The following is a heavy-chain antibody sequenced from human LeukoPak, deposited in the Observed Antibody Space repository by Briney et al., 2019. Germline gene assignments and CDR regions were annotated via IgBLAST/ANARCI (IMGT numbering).Heavy chain of an antibody. J-gene: IGHJ4*02. CDR2: INWNGGST. CDR1: GFTFDDYG. V-gene: IGHV3-20*04. CDR3: AKDGRRVGAYWGYYSDY. D-gene: IGHD2-8*02. Sequence: GPGGSLRLSCAASGFTFDDYGMSWVRQAPGKGLEWVSGINWNGGSTGYADSVKGRFTISRDNSKNTLYLQMNSLRAEDTAVYYCAKDGRRVGAYWGYYSDYWGQGTLVTVSS.